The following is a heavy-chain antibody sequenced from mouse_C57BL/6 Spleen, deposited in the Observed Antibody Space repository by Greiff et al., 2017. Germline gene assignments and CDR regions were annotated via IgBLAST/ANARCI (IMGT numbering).Heavy chain of an antibody. CDR3: ARYHYYGSSYNYAMDY. V-gene: IGHV1-64*01. CDR2: IHPNSGST. D-gene: IGHD1-1*01. J-gene: IGHJ4*01. CDR1: GYTFTSYW. Sequence: VQLQQPGAELVKPGASVKLSCKASGYTFTSYWMHWVKQRPGQGLEWIGMIHPNSGSTNYNEKFKSKATLTVDKSSSTAYMQLSSLTSEDSAVYYCARYHYYGSSYNYAMDYWGQGTSVTVSS.